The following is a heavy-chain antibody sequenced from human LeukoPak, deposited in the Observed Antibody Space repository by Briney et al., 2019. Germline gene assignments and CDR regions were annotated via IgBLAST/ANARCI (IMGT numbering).Heavy chain of an antibody. Sequence: LVKVSCKASGGTFSSYTISWVRQAPGQGLEWMGRIIPILGIANYGQKFQGRVTITADKSTSTAYMELSSLRPEDTAVSYCARATSITIFAVVPTDWGQGTLVTVSS. V-gene: IGHV1-69*02. J-gene: IGHJ4*02. CDR1: GGTFSSYT. CDR3: ARATSITIFAVVPTD. CDR2: IIPILGIA. D-gene: IGHD3-3*01.